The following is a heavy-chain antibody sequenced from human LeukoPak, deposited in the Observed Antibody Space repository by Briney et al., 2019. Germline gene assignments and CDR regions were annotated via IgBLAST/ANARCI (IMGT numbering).Heavy chain of an antibody. CDR1: GYTFTGYF. V-gene: IGHV1-2*02. CDR2: IHPNSGGT. Sequence: GASVKVSCKASGYTFTGYFIHWVRQAPGQGLEWMAWIHPNSGGTNSAQMFQGRVTMTRDTSLSTAYMELSRLRSDDTAVYYCARGPRGAAAGTLDYWGQGTLVTVSS. J-gene: IGHJ4*02. CDR3: ARGPRGAAAGTLDY. D-gene: IGHD6-13*01.